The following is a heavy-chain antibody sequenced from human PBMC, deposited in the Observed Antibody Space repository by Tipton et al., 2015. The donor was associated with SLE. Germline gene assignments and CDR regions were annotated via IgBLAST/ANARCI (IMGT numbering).Heavy chain of an antibody. J-gene: IGHJ4*02. CDR2: IYYSGNT. D-gene: IGHD3-22*01. V-gene: IGHV4-59*08. CDR3: ARLAYHYDSSGYYIYYFDY. CDR1: GDSISCYY. Sequence: TLSLTCNVSGDSISCYYWSWIRQPPGKRLEWIGYIYYSGNTNYNPSLKSRVAISVDTSKNQFSLKVTSMTAADTAVYYCARLAYHYDSSGYYIYYFDYWGQGTLVTVSS.